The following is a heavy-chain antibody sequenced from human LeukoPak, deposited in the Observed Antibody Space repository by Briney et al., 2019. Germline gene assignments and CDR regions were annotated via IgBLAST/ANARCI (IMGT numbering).Heavy chain of an antibody. Sequence: SETLSLTCTVSGGFISSYYWSWIRQPPGKGLEWIGYIYYSGSTNYNPSLKSRVTISVDTSKNQFSLKLSSVTAADTAVYYCARHYYSSGSFEYWGQGTLVTVSS. V-gene: IGHV4-59*08. CDR3: ARHYYSSGSFEY. J-gene: IGHJ4*02. CDR2: IYYSGST. CDR1: GGFISSYY. D-gene: IGHD3-10*01.